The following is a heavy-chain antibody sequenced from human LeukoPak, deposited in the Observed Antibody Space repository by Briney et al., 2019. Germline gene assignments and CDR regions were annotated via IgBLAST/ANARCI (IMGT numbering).Heavy chain of an antibody. D-gene: IGHD3-10*01. Sequence: ASVKVSCKASGYTFTSYYMHWVRQAPGQGLEWMGWINPNSGGTNYAQKFQGRVTMTRDTSISTAYMELSRLRSDDTAVYYCARDFMVYYYGSGSSYIDYWGQGTLVTVSS. CDR3: ARDFMVYYYGSGSSYIDY. CDR1: GYTFTSYY. J-gene: IGHJ4*02. CDR2: INPNSGGT. V-gene: IGHV1-2*02.